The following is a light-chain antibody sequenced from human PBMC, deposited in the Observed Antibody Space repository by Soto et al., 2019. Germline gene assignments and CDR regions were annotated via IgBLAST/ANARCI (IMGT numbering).Light chain of an antibody. V-gene: IGKV3-15*01. CDR1: QSVASA. J-gene: IGKJ4*01. CDR3: QQYKNWPPLT. CDR2: AAS. Sequence: EIVMTQSPATLSVSPGETATLSCRASQSVASAVAWYQNKPGQAPRLLIVAASIRFNGVPGRFSGGGSGTEFTLSISSLQSEDFAVYYCQQYKNWPPLTFGGGTTVEIK.